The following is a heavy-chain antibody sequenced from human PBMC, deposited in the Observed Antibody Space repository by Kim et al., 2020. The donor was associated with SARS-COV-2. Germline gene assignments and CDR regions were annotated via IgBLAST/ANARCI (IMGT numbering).Heavy chain of an antibody. J-gene: IGHJ4*02. V-gene: IGHV3-23*01. D-gene: IGHD4-17*01. Sequence: TSYADSVKGRFTISRDNSKNTLYLQMNSLRAEDTAVYYCAKGLYGDPFDYWGQGTLVTVSS. CDR2: T. CDR3: AKGLYGDPFDY.